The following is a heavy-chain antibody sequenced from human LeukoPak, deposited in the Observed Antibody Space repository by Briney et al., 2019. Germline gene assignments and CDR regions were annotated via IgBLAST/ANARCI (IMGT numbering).Heavy chain of an antibody. CDR3: ARAATSSGWYIGY. Sequence: SETLSLTCTVSGGSISSYYWSWIRQPPGKGLEWIGYIYYSGSTIYNPSLKSRVTISVDTSKNQFSLKLSSVTAADTAVYYCARAATSSGWYIGYWGQGTLVTVSS. D-gene: IGHD6-19*01. CDR1: GGSISSYY. CDR2: IYYSGST. J-gene: IGHJ4*02. V-gene: IGHV4-59*01.